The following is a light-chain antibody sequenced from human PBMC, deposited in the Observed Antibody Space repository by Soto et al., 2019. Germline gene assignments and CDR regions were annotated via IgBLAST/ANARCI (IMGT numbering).Light chain of an antibody. V-gene: IGLV2-14*03. J-gene: IGLJ1*01. Sequence: QSALTQPASVSASPGQSITISCTGTSSDVGGSNFVSWYQQHPGKPPKLIIYDVATRPSGVSNRFSGSKSGSTASLIISRLQTEDEADYYCSSYSFTTSLYVFGTGTKLTVL. CDR1: SSDVGGSNF. CDR2: DVA. CDR3: SSYSFTTSLYV.